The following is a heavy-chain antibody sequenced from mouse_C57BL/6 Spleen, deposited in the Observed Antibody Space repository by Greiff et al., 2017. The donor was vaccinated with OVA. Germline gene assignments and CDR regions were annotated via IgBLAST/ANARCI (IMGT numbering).Heavy chain of an antibody. D-gene: IGHD1-1*01. V-gene: IGHV14-4*01. Sequence: EVQLQHSGAELVRPGASVKLSCTASGFNIKDDYMHWVKQRPEQGLEWIGWIDPENGDTEYASKFQGKATITADTSSNTAYLQLSSLTSEDTAVYYCTSEHYYGSSYDAMDYWGQGTSVTVSS. J-gene: IGHJ4*01. CDR3: TSEHYYGSSYDAMDY. CDR1: GFNIKDDY. CDR2: IDPENGDT.